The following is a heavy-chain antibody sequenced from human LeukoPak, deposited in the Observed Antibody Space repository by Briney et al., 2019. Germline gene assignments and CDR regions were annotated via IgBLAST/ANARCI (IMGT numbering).Heavy chain of an antibody. CDR3: AKADSNWYSFSN. D-gene: IGHD6-13*01. CDR2: IYYSGTT. Sequence: NPSETLSLTCTVSGDSINNYYWSRIRQPPGKGLEWIGYIYYSGTTNYNPSLKSRVSISVDTSKKQFSLELSSVTAADTAVYYCAKADSNWYSFSNWGQGTLVTVSS. CDR1: GDSINNYY. J-gene: IGHJ4*02. V-gene: IGHV4-59*01.